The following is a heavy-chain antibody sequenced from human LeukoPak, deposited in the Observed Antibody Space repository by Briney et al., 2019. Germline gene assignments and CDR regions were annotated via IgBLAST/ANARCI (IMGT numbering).Heavy chain of an antibody. CDR2: ISSSSSYI. CDR1: GFTFSSYS. D-gene: IGHD1-26*01. Sequence: GGSLRLSCAASGFTFSSYSMNWVRQAPGKGLEWVSSISSSSSYIYYADSVKGRFTISRDNAKNSLYLQMSSLRAEDTAVYYCARVSRSYTPLRDYWGQGTLVTVSS. CDR3: ARVSRSYTPLRDY. J-gene: IGHJ4*02. V-gene: IGHV3-21*01.